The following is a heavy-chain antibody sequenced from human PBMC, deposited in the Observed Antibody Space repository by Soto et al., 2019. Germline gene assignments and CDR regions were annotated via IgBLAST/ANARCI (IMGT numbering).Heavy chain of an antibody. CDR2: IKQDGSEK. CDR3: ARDRGWGLRYFDL. V-gene: IGHV3-7*03. D-gene: IGHD1-26*01. J-gene: IGHJ2*01. Sequence: EVQLVESGGGLVQPGGSLRLSCAASGFTFSTYWMSWVRQAPGKGLEWVVNIKQDGSEKYYVDSVKGRFTISRDNAKNSLWLQMNSLRAEDTAVYYCARDRGWGLRYFDLWGRGTLVTVSS. CDR1: GFTFSTYW.